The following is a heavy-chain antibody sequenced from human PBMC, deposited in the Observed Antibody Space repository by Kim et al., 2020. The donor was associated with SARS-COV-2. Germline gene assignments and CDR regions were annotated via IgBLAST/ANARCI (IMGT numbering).Heavy chain of an antibody. J-gene: IGHJ4*02. CDR1: GYTFTSYG. V-gene: IGHV1-18*01. CDR3: ARASYDYVWGSLDY. Sequence: ASVKVSCKASGYTFTSYGISWVRQAPGQGLEWMGWISAYNGNTNYAQKLQGRVTMTTDTSTSTAYMELRSLRSDDTAVYYCARASYDYVWGSLDYWGQGTLVTVSS. CDR2: ISAYNGNT. D-gene: IGHD3-16*01.